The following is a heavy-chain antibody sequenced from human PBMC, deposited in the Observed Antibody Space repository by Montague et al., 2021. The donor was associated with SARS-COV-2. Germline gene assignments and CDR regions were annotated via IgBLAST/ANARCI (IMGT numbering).Heavy chain of an antibody. CDR3: ARVGRRRQVRLPGMDV. J-gene: IGHJ6*02. CDR2: IYYSGST. V-gene: IGHV4-39*07. D-gene: IGHD5-18*01. CDR1: GGSISSSSYY. Sequence: SETLSLTCTVSGGSISSSSYYWGWIRQPPGKGLEWIGSIYYSGSTYYNPSLKSQVTISVDTSKNQFSLKLSSVTAADTAVYYCARVGRRRQVRLPGMDVWGQGTTVTVSS.